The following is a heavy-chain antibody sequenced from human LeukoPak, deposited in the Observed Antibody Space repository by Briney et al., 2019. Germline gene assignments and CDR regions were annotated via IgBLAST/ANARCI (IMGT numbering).Heavy chain of an antibody. CDR1: GFTFSSYG. CDR3: AKSLASIAWYGDY. J-gene: IGHJ4*02. V-gene: IGHV3-30*18. D-gene: IGHD6-13*01. Sequence: PGGSLRLSCAACGFTFSSYGMHWVRQAPGKGLDWMAVISYDGSNKYYADSVKGRFTISRDNSKNTLYLQMNSLRAEDTAVYYCAKSLASIAWYGDYWGQGTLVTVSS. CDR2: ISYDGSNK.